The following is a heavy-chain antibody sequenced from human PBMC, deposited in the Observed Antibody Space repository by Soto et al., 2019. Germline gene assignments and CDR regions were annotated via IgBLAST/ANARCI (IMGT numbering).Heavy chain of an antibody. CDR1: GGSFSGYY. CDR3: ARGLKEMATTEYYFDY. V-gene: IGHV4-34*01. Sequence: QVQLQQWGAGLLKPSETLSLTCAVYGGSFSGYYWSWIRQPPGKGLEWIGEINHSGSTNYNPSLKSRVTISVDTSKNQFSPKLSSVTAADTAVYYCARGLKEMATTEYYFDYWGQGTLVTVSS. CDR2: INHSGST. J-gene: IGHJ4*02. D-gene: IGHD1-1*01.